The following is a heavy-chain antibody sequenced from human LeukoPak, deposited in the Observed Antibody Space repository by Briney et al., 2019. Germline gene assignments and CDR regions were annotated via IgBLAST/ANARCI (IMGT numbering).Heavy chain of an antibody. CDR1: GFTLSNAW. Sequence: PGGSLRLSCAASGFTLSNAWMSWVRQAPGKGLEWVSAISGSGGSTYYADSVKGRFTISRDNSKNTLYLQMNSLRAEDTAVYYCANRPYYGSGSLPDYWGQGTLVTVSS. D-gene: IGHD3-10*01. J-gene: IGHJ4*02. CDR3: ANRPYYGSGSLPDY. CDR2: ISGSGGST. V-gene: IGHV3-23*01.